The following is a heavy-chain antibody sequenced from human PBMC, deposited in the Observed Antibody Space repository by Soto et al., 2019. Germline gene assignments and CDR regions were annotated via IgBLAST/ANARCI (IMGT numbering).Heavy chain of an antibody. D-gene: IGHD3-10*01. CDR3: ARDPRTYYYGSGSSPENWFDP. CDR2: INAGNGNT. J-gene: IGHJ5*02. CDR1: GYTFTSYG. Sequence: GASVKVSCKASGYTFTSYGISWVRQAPGQGLEWMGWINAGNGNTKYSQKFQGRVTITRDTSASTAYMELSSLRSEDTAVYYCARDPRTYYYGSGSSPENWFDPWGQGTLVTVSS. V-gene: IGHV1-3*01.